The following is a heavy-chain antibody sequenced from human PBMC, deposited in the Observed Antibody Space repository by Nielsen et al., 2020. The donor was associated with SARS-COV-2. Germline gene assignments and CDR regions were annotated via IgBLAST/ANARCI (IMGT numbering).Heavy chain of an antibody. V-gene: IGHV3-73*01. CDR2: IRSKANIYAT. J-gene: IGHJ3*02. CDR3: TRVNPISGSWFDAFDI. CDR1: GFTFSGSS. D-gene: IGHD6-13*01. Sequence: LKISCAASGFTFSGSSMHWVRQASGKGLEWIGRIRSKANIYATAYAASVKGRFTISRDDSKNTAYLQMNSLRTEDTAIYYCTRVNPISGSWFDAFDIWGQGTLVTVSS.